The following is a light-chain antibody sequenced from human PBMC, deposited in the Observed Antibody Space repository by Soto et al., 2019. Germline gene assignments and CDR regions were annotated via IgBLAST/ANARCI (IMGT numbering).Light chain of an antibody. Sequence: QSVLTQPPSVSGAPGQRVTISCTGSSSNIGAGYGVHWYQQLPGTAPKLLIHANSNRPSGVPDRFSGSKSGASASLAITGLQAEDEADYYCQSYDSSLSGYVVFGGGTKLTVL. CDR1: SSNIGAGYG. CDR3: QSYDSSLSGYVV. V-gene: IGLV1-40*01. J-gene: IGLJ2*01. CDR2: ANS.